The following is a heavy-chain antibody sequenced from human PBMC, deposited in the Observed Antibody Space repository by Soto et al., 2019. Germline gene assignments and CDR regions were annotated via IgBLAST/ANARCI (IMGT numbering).Heavy chain of an antibody. V-gene: IGHV4-31*03. Sequence: QVQLQESGPGLVKPSQTLSLTCTVSGGSISSGGYYWSWIRQHPGKGLEWIVYIYYSGSTYYNPSLKSRVTIAVDTSKNQCSLKLSSVTAPDTAVYYCARDRGESCNSDAFDIWGQGTMVTVSS. J-gene: IGHJ3*02. CDR1: GGSISSGGYY. CDR2: IYYSGST. D-gene: IGHD4-4*01. CDR3: ARDRGESCNSDAFDI.